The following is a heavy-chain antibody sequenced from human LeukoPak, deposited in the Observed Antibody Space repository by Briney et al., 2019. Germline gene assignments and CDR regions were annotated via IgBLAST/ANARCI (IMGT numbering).Heavy chain of an antibody. V-gene: IGHV4-39*02. Sequence: PSEPLSLTCTVSGGSISSSIYYWGWFRKPPGKGLDWIGSIYYNVATYYNSSLKSRVTISVDTSKNHLSLKLSSVTAADTAVYYCARVRDGYNRNWAYWGQGTLVTVSS. CDR2: IYYNVAT. CDR3: ARVRDGYNRNWAY. D-gene: IGHD5-24*01. J-gene: IGHJ4*02. CDR1: GGSISSSIYY.